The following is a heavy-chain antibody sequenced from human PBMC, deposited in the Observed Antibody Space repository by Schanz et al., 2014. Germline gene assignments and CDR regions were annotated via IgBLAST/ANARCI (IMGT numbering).Heavy chain of an antibody. V-gene: IGHV3-21*01. Sequence: EVQLVESGGGLVQPGGSLRLSCAASGFTFSYYNMNWVRQAPGKGLEWVSSISNGGGYIYYADSLKGRFTISRDNAKNSVYLQMNSLRAEDTAEYYCARGVRVRGIIIDYWGPGTLVTVSS. CDR3: ARGVRVRGIIIDY. CDR1: GFTFSYYN. D-gene: IGHD3-10*01. J-gene: IGHJ4*02. CDR2: ISNGGGYI.